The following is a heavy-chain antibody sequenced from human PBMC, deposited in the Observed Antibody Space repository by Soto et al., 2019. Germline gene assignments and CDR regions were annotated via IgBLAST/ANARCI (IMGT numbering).Heavy chain of an antibody. CDR2: IYYSGST. Sequence: IRQPPGKGLEWIGYIYYSGSTYYNPSLKSRVTISVDTSKNQFSLKLSSVTAADTAVYYCARVGAYDFWSVDYWGQGTLVTVSS. CDR3: ARVGAYDFWSVDY. D-gene: IGHD3-3*01. J-gene: IGHJ4*02. V-gene: IGHV4-30-4*01.